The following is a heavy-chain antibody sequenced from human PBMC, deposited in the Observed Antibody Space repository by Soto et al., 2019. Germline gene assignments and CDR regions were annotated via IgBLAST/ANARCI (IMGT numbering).Heavy chain of an antibody. D-gene: IGHD1-1*01. CDR1: GFTFSSYW. CDR3: ARTGDGHHDFLDY. J-gene: IGHJ4*02. CDR2: INQDGNED. Sequence: LRLSCAASGFTFSSYWMNWVRQAPGKGLEWVANINQDGNEDNLLDSVKGRSTISRDNAKNSLFLQMNSLRVDDTAVYYCARTGDGHHDFLDYWGQGALVTVSS. V-gene: IGHV3-7*01.